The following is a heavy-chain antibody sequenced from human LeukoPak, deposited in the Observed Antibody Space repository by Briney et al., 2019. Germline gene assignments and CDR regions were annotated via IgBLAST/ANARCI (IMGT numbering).Heavy chain of an antibody. CDR1: GFTFSSYD. CDR2: ISRSGGTT. CDR3: AKMQGYFDY. V-gene: IGHV3-23*01. J-gene: IGHJ4*02. Sequence: GGSLRLSCAASGFTFSSYDMTWVRQTPGKGLEWVPLISRSGGTTYYADSVKGRFTISRDNSKNMLYLQMNSLRAEDTAVYYCAKMQGYFDYWGQGTLVPVSS.